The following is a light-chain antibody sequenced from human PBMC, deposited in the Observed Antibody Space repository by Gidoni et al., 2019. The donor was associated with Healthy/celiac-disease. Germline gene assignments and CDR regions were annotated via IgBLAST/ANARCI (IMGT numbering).Light chain of an antibody. CDR2: DAS. V-gene: IGKV3-11*01. Sequence: PGERATLSCRASQSVSSYLARYQQKPGQAPRLLIYDASNRATGIPARFSGSGSGTDFTLTISSLEPEDFAVYYCQQRSNWPITFGQGTRLEIK. J-gene: IGKJ5*01. CDR1: QSVSSY. CDR3: QQRSNWPIT.